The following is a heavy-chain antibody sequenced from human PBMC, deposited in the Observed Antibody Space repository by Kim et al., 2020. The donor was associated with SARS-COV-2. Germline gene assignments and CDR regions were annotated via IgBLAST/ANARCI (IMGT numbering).Heavy chain of an antibody. Sequence: SQTLSLTCAISGDNVSNNSAAWNWIRQSPSRGLEWLGRTYYRSKWYIDYAVSVKSRITINPDTSKNQFSLQLNSVTPEDTAVYYCARVGYYTGWYFGNWGQGTLVTVSS. CDR1: GDNVSNNSAA. CDR2: TYYRSKWYI. D-gene: IGHD2-8*02. J-gene: IGHJ4*02. CDR3: ARVGYYTGWYFGN. V-gene: IGHV6-1*01.